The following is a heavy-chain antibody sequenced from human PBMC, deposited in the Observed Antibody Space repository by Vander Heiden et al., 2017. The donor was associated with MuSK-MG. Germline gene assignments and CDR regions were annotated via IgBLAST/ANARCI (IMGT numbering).Heavy chain of an antibody. CDR1: GFTFSSYS. V-gene: IGHV3-21*01. J-gene: IGHJ4*02. CDR3: ARLGAETTPVYGDNSTKNY. CDR2: ISSSSSYI. D-gene: IGHD4-17*01. Sequence: EVQLVESGGGLVKPGGSLRLSCAASGFTFSSYSMNWVRQAPGKGLEWVSSISSSSSYIYYADSVKGRFTISRDNAKNSLYLQMNSLRAEDTAVYYCARLGAETTPVYGDNSTKNYWGQGTLVTVSS.